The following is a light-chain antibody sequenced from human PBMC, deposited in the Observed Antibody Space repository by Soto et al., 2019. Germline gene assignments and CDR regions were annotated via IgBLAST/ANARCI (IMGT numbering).Light chain of an antibody. CDR1: QSISSY. CDR2: AES. CDR3: QQSYSTLFT. J-gene: IGKJ3*01. Sequence: DIQMTQSPSSLSASVGDRVTITCRASQSISSYLNWYQQKPGKAPKLLIYAESSLQSGVASRFSGSGSGTDFTLTISRLQPEDFATYYCQQSYSTLFTFGPGTKVDIK. V-gene: IGKV1-39*01.